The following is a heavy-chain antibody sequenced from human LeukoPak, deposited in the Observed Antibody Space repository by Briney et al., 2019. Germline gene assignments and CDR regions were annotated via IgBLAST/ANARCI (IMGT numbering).Heavy chain of an antibody. CDR2: ISGSGGSI. V-gene: IGHV3-23*01. CDR3: AKDRGWFGGSLANFDD. Sequence: GGSLRLSCAGSGFTFSTYGMTWVRQAPGKGLEWVSAISGSGGSIYYADSVKGRFTISRDNSRNTLFLQMNSLRAEDTAVYYCAKDRGWFGGSLANFDDWGQGTLVTVSS. J-gene: IGHJ4*02. CDR1: GFTFSTYG. D-gene: IGHD3-10*01.